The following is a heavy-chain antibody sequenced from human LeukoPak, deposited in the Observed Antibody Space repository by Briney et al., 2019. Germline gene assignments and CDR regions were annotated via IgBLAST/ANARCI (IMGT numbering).Heavy chain of an antibody. V-gene: IGHV4-39*07. CDR2: VSHTGAT. CDR1: GGSITSSPYH. Sequence: SETLSLTCTVSGGSITSSPYHWAWIRQPPGRGPEWIGTVSHTGATQYSPSLTSRVTIPPATSKIQFSLSLNSVTAADAAIFYCARSMVTTDRNFDHWGQGTLVTVSS. CDR3: ARSMVTTDRNFDH. D-gene: IGHD2-21*02. J-gene: IGHJ4*01.